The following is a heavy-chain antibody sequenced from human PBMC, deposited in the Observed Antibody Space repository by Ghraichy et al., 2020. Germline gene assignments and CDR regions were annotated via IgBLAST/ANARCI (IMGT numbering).Heavy chain of an antibody. Sequence: ASVKVSCKASGYTFTSHDIHWVRQATGQGLEWMGWMNSNSGETGSLQKFQGRITMTRNTSMSRAYMELSSLSSEDTAVYYCARGNSAYVWGTYRSPYFDFWGQGALITVSS. J-gene: IGHJ4*02. CDR3: ARGNSAYVWGTYRSPYFDF. D-gene: IGHD3-16*02. CDR2: MNSNSGET. CDR1: GYTFTSHD. V-gene: IGHV1-8*01.